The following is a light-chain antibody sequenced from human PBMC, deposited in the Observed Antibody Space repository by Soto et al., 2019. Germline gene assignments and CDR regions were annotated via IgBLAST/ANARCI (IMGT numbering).Light chain of an antibody. J-gene: IGKJ1*01. CDR2: AAS. CDR1: QFINKY. Sequence: DIQMTQSPSSLSASVGDRVTITCRASQFINKYLSWYQQKPGKVPKLLINAASTLQSRVTSRFNGSRSGTDFSRGISSLQPEDFGTYYCRKHYNPPWTFGQGTKVEIQ. CDR3: RKHYNPPWT. V-gene: IGKV1-39*01.